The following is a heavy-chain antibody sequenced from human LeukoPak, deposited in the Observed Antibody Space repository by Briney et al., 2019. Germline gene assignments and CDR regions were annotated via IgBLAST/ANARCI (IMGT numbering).Heavy chain of an antibody. CDR1: GYTFTGYY. CDR2: INPNSGGT. CDR3: ARGAIQLWVEEVLDFDY. J-gene: IGHJ4*02. Sequence: GASVKVSCKASGYTFTGYYMHWVRQAPGQGLEWMGWINPNSGGTNYAQKFQGRVTMTRDTSISTAYMELSRLRSDDTAVYYCARGAIQLWVEEVLDFDYWGQGTLVTVSS. D-gene: IGHD5-18*01. V-gene: IGHV1-2*02.